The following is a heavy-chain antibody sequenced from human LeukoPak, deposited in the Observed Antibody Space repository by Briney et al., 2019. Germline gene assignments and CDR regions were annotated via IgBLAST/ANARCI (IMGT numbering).Heavy chain of an antibody. CDR3: ARDFLSGSCDY. CDR2: INSDGSST. D-gene: IGHD1-26*01. J-gene: IGHJ4*02. V-gene: IGHV3-74*01. CDR1: GFTFSSYW. Sequence: GGSLRLSCAASGFTFSSYWMHWVRQAPGKGVVWVSRINSDGSSTSYADSVKGRFTISRDNAKNTLYLQMNSLRAEDTAVYYCARDFLSGSCDYWGQGTLVTVSS.